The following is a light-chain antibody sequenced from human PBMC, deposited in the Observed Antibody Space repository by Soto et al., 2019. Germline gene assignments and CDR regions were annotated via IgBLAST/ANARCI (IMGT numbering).Light chain of an antibody. CDR1: QTVSRMY. Sequence: EIVLTQSPGTLSLSPGARATLSCRASQTVSRMYLSWFQQKPGQAPRLLIYGAFVKATGIPDRFSGSGSGTDGTITISRLEPEDCEVYYGQHYDRRPYTFGQGTKVDIK. J-gene: IGKJ2*01. V-gene: IGKV3-20*01. CDR3: QHYDRRPYT. CDR2: GAF.